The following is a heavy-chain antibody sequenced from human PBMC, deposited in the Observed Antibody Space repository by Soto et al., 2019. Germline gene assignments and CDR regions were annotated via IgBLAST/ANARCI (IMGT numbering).Heavy chain of an antibody. CDR2: VDPNGGGS. V-gene: IGHV1-2*04. CDR3: ATWVDYGDFEGFDF. Sequence: ASVKVSCKTSGYSFTDYKLHWVRQAPGQGLEWMGWVDPNGGGSNSAQKFQGSVTMTWDTSITTAYLDLTRLTTNDTATYFCATWVDYGDFEGFDFWG. CDR1: GYSFTDYK. J-gene: IGHJ4*01. D-gene: IGHD4-17*01.